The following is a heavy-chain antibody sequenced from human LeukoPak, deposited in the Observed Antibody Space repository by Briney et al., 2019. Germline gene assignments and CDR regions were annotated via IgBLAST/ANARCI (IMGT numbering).Heavy chain of an antibody. CDR3: AKGGSYVLPYYVDY. V-gene: IGHV3-9*03. CDR1: GFTFDDYA. D-gene: IGHD2-15*01. CDR2: ISWNSGSI. J-gene: IGHJ4*02. Sequence: GGSLRLSCAASGFTFDDYAVHWVRQAPGKGLEWVSGISWNSGSIGYADSVKGRFTISRDNAKNSLYLQMNSLRAEDMALYYCAKGGSYVLPYYVDYWGQGTLVTVSS.